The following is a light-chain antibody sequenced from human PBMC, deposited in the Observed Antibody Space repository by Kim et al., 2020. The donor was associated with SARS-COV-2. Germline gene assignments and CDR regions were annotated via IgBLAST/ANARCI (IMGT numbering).Light chain of an antibody. CDR3: NSRDSSGNHHWV. CDR2: GKN. Sequence: LGQTVRITCQGDSLRSYYASWYQQKPGQAPVLFIYGKNNRPSGIPDRFSGSSSGNTASLTITGAQAEDEADYYCNSRDSSGNHHWVFGGGTQLTVL. V-gene: IGLV3-19*01. CDR1: SLRSYY. J-gene: IGLJ3*02.